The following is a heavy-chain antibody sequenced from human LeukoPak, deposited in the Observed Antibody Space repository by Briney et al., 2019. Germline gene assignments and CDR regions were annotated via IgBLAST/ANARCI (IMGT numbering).Heavy chain of an antibody. CDR1: GGSISSYY. V-gene: IGHV4-59*08. Sequence: SETLSLTCSVSGGSISSYYWSWIRQPPGKGLEWIGYIYYSGSTNYNPSLKSRVTISVDTSKNQFSLKLSSVTAADTAVYYCARGVSYYDSSGYYNEYFQHWGQGTLVTVSS. CDR2: IYYSGST. CDR3: ARGVSYYDSSGYYNEYFQH. J-gene: IGHJ1*01. D-gene: IGHD3-22*01.